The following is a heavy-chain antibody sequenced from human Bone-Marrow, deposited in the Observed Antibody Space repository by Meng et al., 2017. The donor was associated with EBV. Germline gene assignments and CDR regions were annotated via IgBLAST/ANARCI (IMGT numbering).Heavy chain of an antibody. J-gene: IGHJ4*02. CDR3: ATEPGYSSG. Sequence: QVQLVQSGAEVRKPGASVKVSCNASGYTFTNYAMHWVRQAPGQRLEWMGWINPGNGNTKYSQKFQGRASITRDISASIVYMELTSLRSEDTAVYYCATEPGYSSGWGQGTLVTVSS. D-gene: IGHD6-19*01. V-gene: IGHV1-3*01. CDR2: INPGNGNT. CDR1: GYTFTNYA.